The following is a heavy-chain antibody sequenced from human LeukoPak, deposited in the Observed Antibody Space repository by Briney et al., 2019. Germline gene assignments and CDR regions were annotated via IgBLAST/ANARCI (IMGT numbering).Heavy chain of an antibody. CDR2: ISSRGST. D-gene: IGHD3-3*01. J-gene: IGHJ4*02. CDR3: ERLNPLEHLFSFYFDS. Sequence: SETLSLTCSVSGDSISNGHYYWGWIRQPPGKGLEWLATISSRGSTFYNPSLKSRVTISVDTSKNQISLNLSSVTASDTSLYYCERLNPLEHLFSFYFDSWGQEILATVS. CDR1: GDSISNGHYY. V-gene: IGHV4-39*01.